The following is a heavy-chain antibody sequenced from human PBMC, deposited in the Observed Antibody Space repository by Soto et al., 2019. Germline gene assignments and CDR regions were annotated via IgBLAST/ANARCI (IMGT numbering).Heavy chain of an antibody. Sequence: QLQLQESGPGLVKPSETLSLTCTVSGGSISSSSYYWAWIRQPPGKGLEWIGSVYYSGNTYYGPSLKSRVTLSVDTSKNQFSLKLSSVTASDTAVYYCARHPNSGWLGYWGQGILGTVSS. CDR2: VYYSGNT. D-gene: IGHD5-12*01. CDR3: ARHPNSGWLGY. CDR1: GGSISSSSYY. V-gene: IGHV4-39*01. J-gene: IGHJ4*02.